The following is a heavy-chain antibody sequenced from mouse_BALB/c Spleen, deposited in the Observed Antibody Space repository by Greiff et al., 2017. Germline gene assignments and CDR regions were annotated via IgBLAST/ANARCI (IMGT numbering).Heavy chain of an antibody. CDR3: ARLITKDYAMDY. CDR1: GFNIKDTY. Sequence: VQLQQSGAELVKPGASVKLSCTASGFNIKDTYMHWVKQRPEQGLEWIGRIDPANGNTKYDPKFQGKATITADTSSNTAYLQLSSLTSEDTAVYYCARLITKDYAMDYWGQGTSVTVSS. D-gene: IGHD2-4*01. V-gene: IGHV14-3*02. J-gene: IGHJ4*01. CDR2: IDPANGNT.